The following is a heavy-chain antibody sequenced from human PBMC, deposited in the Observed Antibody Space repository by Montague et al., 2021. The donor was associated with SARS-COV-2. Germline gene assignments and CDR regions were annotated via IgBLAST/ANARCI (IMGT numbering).Heavy chain of an antibody. D-gene: IGHD3-10*01. Sequence: SETLSLTCTVFGGSISSSVYYWAWIRQPPGKGLDWIGSIYYTGSTYYNPSLKSRVTLSVDTSKNRFSLRLYSVTAADTAVYFCARPGSSEFQFEFWGQGNLVAVSS. CDR1: GGSISSSVYY. CDR2: IYYTGST. J-gene: IGHJ4*02. V-gene: IGHV4-39*01. CDR3: ARPGSSEFQFEF.